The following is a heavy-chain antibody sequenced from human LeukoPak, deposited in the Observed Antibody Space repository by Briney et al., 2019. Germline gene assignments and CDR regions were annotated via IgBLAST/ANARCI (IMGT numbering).Heavy chain of an antibody. CDR2: IYSGGST. J-gene: IGHJ4*02. Sequence: GGSLRLSCAASGFTVSSNYMSWVRQAPGKGLEWVSVIYSGGSTYYADSVKGRFTISRDNSKNTLYLQMDSLRAENTAVYYCAKRVLGWPYDYWGQGTLVTVSS. D-gene: IGHD2-15*01. V-gene: IGHV3-66*01. CDR1: GFTVSSNY. CDR3: AKRVLGWPYDY.